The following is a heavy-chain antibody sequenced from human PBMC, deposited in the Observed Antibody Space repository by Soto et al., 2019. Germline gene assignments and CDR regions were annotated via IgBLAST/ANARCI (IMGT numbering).Heavy chain of an antibody. CDR3: ASDLVGASDSYGLDV. Sequence: PGGSLRLSCVASGFTFSSYWMHWVRQVPGKGLAWVSAISTDGRDTRYADSVKGRFTISRDNSKNRLYLQMNSLRAEDTAVYYCASDLVGASDSYGLDVWGQGTPVTVSS. V-gene: IGHV3-74*01. D-gene: IGHD1-26*01. CDR2: ISTDGRDT. J-gene: IGHJ6*02. CDR1: GFTFSSYW.